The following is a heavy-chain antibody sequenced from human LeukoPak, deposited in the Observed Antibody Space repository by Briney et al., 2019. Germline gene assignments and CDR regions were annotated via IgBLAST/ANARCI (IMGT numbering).Heavy chain of an antibody. CDR3: ARVSVVPAAIYYYYYYMDV. Sequence: GGSLRLSCAASGFTFSNYWMSWVRLAPGKGLEWVANIKQDGGEKYYVDSVKGRFSISRDNAKNSLYLQMNSLRAEDTAVYYCARVSVVPAAIYYYYYYMDVWGKGTTVTVSS. CDR1: GFTFSNYW. D-gene: IGHD2-2*01. V-gene: IGHV3-7*01. J-gene: IGHJ6*03. CDR2: IKQDGGEK.